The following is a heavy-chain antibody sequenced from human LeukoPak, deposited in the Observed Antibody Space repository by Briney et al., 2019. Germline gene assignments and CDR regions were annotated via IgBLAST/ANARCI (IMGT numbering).Heavy chain of an antibody. CDR2: IYYSGHT. CDR1: GGSVSGGSYF. Sequence: PSETLSLTCNVSGGSVSGGSYFWTWIRQPPGKGLEWIGYIYYSGHTRYRPSLQSRLTISSDTSKNQVSLNLNSVTAADTAVYYCARKATTGPTKAAFDIWGQGTMVTVSS. CDR3: ARKATTGPTKAAFDI. D-gene: IGHD4-17*01. J-gene: IGHJ3*02. V-gene: IGHV4-61*01.